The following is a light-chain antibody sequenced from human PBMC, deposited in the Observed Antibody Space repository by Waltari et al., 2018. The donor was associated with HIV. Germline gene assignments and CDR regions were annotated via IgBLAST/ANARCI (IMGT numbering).Light chain of an antibody. J-gene: IGLJ2*01. Sequence: QSVLTQPPSASGTPGQRVTISCSGSSSNIGSDPVNWYQQLPGTAPKLLIYSNNQRPSGVPDRFSGSKSGTAASRAISGLQSEDEADYYCAAWDDSLNVVFGGGTKLTVL. V-gene: IGLV1-44*01. CDR1: SSNIGSDP. CDR3: AAWDDSLNVV. CDR2: SNN.